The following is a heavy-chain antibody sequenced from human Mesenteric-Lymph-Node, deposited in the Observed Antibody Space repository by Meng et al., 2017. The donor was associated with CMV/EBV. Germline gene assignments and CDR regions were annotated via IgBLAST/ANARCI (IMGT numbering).Heavy chain of an antibody. V-gene: IGHV3-7*01. Sequence: GGSLRLSCAASGFTFSSYWMSWVRQAPGKGLEWVANIKQDGSEKYYVDSVKGRFTISRDNAKNSLYLQMNSLRAEDTAVYYCARATVAYDFWSGYPAYFDYWGQGTLVTVSS. D-gene: IGHD3-3*01. CDR2: IKQDGSEK. CDR3: ARATVAYDFWSGYPAYFDY. J-gene: IGHJ4*02. CDR1: GFTFSSYW.